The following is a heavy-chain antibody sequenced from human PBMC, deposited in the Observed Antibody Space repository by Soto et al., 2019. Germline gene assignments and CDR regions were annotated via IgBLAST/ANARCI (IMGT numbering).Heavy chain of an antibody. V-gene: IGHV3-9*01. D-gene: IGHD6-19*01. CDR2: INWNSASI. CDR1: GFIFDDYA. J-gene: IGHJ5*02. CDR3: AKATSSGWYGNWFDP. Sequence: SLRLSCSASGFIFDDYAMHWGRQAPGEGLEWVSGINWNSASIGYADSVKGRFTISRDNAKNSLYLQMNSLRTEDTAFYYCAKATSSGWYGNWFDPWGQGTLVTVSS.